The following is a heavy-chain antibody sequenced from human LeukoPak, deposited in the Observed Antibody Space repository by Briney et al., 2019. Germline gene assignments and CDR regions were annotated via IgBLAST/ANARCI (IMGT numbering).Heavy chain of an antibody. V-gene: IGHV3-21*01. CDR1: GFTFSSYS. D-gene: IGHD1-26*01. CDR3: AKDLSGSYYVGLATGVDY. CDR2: ISSSSSYI. Sequence: GGSLRLSCAASGFTFSSYSMNCARQAPGKGLEWVSFISSSSSYIYYADSVKGRFTISRDNSKNTLYLQMNSLRAEDTAVYYCAKDLSGSYYVGLATGVDYWGQGTLVTVSS. J-gene: IGHJ4*02.